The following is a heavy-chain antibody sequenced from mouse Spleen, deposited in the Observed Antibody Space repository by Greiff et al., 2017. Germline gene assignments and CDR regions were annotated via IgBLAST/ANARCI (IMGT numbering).Heavy chain of an antibody. CDR1: GYSITSGYY. CDR3: AREDDGYLAWFAY. J-gene: IGHJ3*01. D-gene: IGHD2-3*01. V-gene: IGHV3-6*01. CDR2: ISYDGSN. Sequence: EVQVVESGPGLVKPSQSLSLTCSVTGYSITSGYYWKWIRQPAGNKGEWMGNISYDGSNNYNPTFKNRIPITRDTSKNPFFLKLNSVTTEDTAAYYCAREDDGYLAWFAYWGQGTLVTVSA.